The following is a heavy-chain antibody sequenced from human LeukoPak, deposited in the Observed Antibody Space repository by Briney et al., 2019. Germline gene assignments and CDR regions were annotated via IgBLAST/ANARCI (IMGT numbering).Heavy chain of an antibody. CDR1: GGSISSYY. J-gene: IGHJ4*02. Sequence: ASETLSLTCTVSGGSISSYYWSWIRQPPGKGLEWIGYIYYSGSTNYNPSLKSRVTISVDTSKNQFSLKLSSVTAADTAVYYCARDDGYSDFDYWGQGTLVTVSS. D-gene: IGHD5-24*01. V-gene: IGHV4-59*01. CDR2: IYYSGST. CDR3: ARDDGYSDFDY.